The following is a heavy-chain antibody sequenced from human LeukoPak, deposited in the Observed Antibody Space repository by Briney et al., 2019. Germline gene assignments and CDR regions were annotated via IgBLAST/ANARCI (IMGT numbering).Heavy chain of an antibody. CDR3: ARETASGYLGFDF. J-gene: IGHJ4*02. CDR1: GYTFSSYG. CDR2: VSAYGHT. Sequence: ASVKVSCKTSGYTFSSYGITWVRQAPGQGLEWMGWVSAYGHTKLARNLKARVTVTIDTSTTTAYMELRSLSSDDTAVYFCARETASGYLGFDFWGQGTLIAVSS. V-gene: IGHV1-18*01. D-gene: IGHD3-3*01.